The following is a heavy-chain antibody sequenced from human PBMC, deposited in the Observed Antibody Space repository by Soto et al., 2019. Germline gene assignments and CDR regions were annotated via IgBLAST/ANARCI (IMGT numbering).Heavy chain of an antibody. CDR3: LKDAPNGSIDD. Sequence: VQVVASGGGLVQPGRSLRLSCAVSGFRFEQYVMHWVRQGPGKGLECVSTVSPTGDTVAYADSVEGRFTVSRDNAKNSLDLQMNSLKGDDTAFYYCLKDAPNGSIDDWGQGPLVTVSS. CDR1: GFRFEQYV. V-gene: IGHV3-9*01. J-gene: IGHJ4*02. CDR2: VSPTGDTV. D-gene: IGHD3-10*01.